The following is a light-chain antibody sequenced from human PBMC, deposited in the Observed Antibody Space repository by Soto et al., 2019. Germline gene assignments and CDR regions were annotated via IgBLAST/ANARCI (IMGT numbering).Light chain of an antibody. V-gene: IGKV3-11*01. CDR1: QSVSSY. CDR3: QQRSNWPPFT. Sequence: EIVLTQSPATVSLSPGERATLSCRASQSVSSYLAWYQQKPGQAPRLLIYDASNRATGIPARFSGSGSGTDFTLTISSLEPEDFAVYYCQQRSNWPPFTFGQGTRLEIK. CDR2: DAS. J-gene: IGKJ5*01.